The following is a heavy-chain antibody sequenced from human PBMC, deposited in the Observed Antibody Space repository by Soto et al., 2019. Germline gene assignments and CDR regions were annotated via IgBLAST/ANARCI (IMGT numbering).Heavy chain of an antibody. Sequence: QVQLVQSGAEVKKPGASVKVSCKASGYTFTSYAMHWVRQAPGQRLEWMGWINAGNGNTKYSQKFQGRVTITRDTYACTAYMEVSSLRSEDTAVYYCARANYYGSGYGMDVWGQGTTVTVSS. CDR1: GYTFTSYA. V-gene: IGHV1-3*01. CDR3: ARANYYGSGYGMDV. CDR2: INAGNGNT. D-gene: IGHD3-10*01. J-gene: IGHJ6*02.